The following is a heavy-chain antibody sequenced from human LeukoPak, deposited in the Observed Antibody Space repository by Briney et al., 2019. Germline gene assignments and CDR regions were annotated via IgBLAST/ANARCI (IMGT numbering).Heavy chain of an antibody. V-gene: IGHV4-59*12. CDR1: GGSISSYY. D-gene: IGHD3-22*01. CDR3: ARAGYYYDSTYYFDY. Sequence: SETLSLTCTVSGGSISSYYWSWIRQPPGKGLEWIGYIYYSGSTNYNPSLKSRVTMSVDTSKNQFSLKLSSVTAADTAVYYCARAGYYYDSTYYFDYWGQGTLVTVSS. J-gene: IGHJ4*02. CDR2: IYYSGST.